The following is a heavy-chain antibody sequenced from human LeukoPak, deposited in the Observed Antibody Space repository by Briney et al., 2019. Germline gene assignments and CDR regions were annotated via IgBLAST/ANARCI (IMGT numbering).Heavy chain of an antibody. V-gene: IGHV1-8*01. CDR3: ARGLDYGSGIPGYDAFDI. J-gene: IGHJ3*02. CDR2: MNPNSGNT. Sequence: ASVKVSCKASGYTFTSYDINWVRQAAGQGLEWMGWMNPNSGNTGYAQKFQGRVTMTRNTSISTAYMELSSLRSEDTAVYCCARGLDYGSGIPGYDAFDIWGQGTMVTVSS. CDR1: GYTFTSYD. D-gene: IGHD3-10*01.